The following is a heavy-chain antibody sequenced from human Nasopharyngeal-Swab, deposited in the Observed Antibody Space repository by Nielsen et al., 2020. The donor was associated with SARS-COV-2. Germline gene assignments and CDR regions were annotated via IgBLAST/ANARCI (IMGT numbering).Heavy chain of an antibody. D-gene: IGHD1-26*01. CDR3: TRDLSGPVDL. J-gene: IGHJ4*01. CDR2: VNEDGTTI. V-gene: IGHV3-74*03. CDR1: AFTFSHYA. Sequence: GESLKISCAGSAFTFSHYAMSWVRQVPGKGLEWVARVNEDGTTITYADSVKGRFTISRDYAKNTLFLRMRSLRDDDTAVYYCTRDLSGPVDLWGLGILVTVSS.